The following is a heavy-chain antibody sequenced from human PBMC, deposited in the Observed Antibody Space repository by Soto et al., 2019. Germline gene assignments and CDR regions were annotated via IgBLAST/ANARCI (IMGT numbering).Heavy chain of an antibody. Sequence: GVLRLSCAASGFTFSDAWMSWVRQAPGKGLEWVGRVKSKTNGGASDYAAPVKGRFTISRDDSKNTLYLQMNSLKTDDTAVYYCTTEYSTGWHYYYYGMDVWGLGTTVTVSS. CDR3: TTEYSTGWHYYYYGMDV. J-gene: IGHJ6*02. CDR2: VKSKTNGGAS. CDR1: GFTFSDAW. D-gene: IGHD6-19*01. V-gene: IGHV3-15*01.